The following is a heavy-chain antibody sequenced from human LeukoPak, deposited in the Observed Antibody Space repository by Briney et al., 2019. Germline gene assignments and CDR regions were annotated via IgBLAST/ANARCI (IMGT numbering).Heavy chain of an antibody. Sequence: GSLRLSCAASGFTFTNAWMSWIRQPPGKRLEWIGYIYYSGRTYYNPSLKSRITISVDTSKNQFSLKLSSVTAADTAVYYCARGFYSPHYWGQGTLVSVSS. CDR1: GFTFTNAW. CDR3: ARGFYSPHY. J-gene: IGHJ4*02. D-gene: IGHD4-11*01. CDR2: IYYSGRT. V-gene: IGHV4-59*01.